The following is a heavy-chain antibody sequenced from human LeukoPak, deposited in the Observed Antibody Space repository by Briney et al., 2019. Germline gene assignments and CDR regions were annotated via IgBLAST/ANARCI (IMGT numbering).Heavy chain of an antibody. CDR2: IYYSGST. D-gene: IGHD3-22*01. CDR1: GGSISSSSYY. Sequence: PSETLSLTCTVSGGSISSSSYYWGWIRQPPGKGLEWIGSIYYSGSTYYNPSLKSRVTISVDTSKNQFSLKLSSVTAADTAVYYCASIQVPDYDSSGYQPLFDYWGQGTLVTVSS. J-gene: IGHJ4*02. CDR3: ASIQVPDYDSSGYQPLFDY. V-gene: IGHV4-39*07.